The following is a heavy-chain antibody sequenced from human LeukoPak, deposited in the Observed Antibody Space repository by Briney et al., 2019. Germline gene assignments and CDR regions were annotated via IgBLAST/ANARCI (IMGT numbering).Heavy chain of an antibody. V-gene: IGHV4-34*01. CDR3: ARQAYSSNLGWFDP. J-gene: IGHJ5*02. Sequence: SETLSLTCAVYGGSFSGYYWGWIRQPPGKGLEWIGNIYNSGSTYYNPSLKSRVTISVDTSKNQFSLKLSSVTAADTAVYYCARQAYSSNLGWFDPWGQGTLVTVSS. CDR1: GGSFSGYY. CDR2: IYNSGST. D-gene: IGHD6-13*01.